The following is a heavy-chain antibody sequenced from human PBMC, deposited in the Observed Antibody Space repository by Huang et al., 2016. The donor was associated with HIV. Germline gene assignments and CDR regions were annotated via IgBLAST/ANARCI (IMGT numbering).Heavy chain of an antibody. J-gene: IGHJ4*02. CDR1: GGTVSSFS. D-gene: IGHD5-18*01. V-gene: IGHV1-69*13. CDR2: IIPLHATT. Sequence: QVQLVQSGAAMKKSGSSVKVSCKASGGTVSSFSFTWVRQAPGHGLEWIGVIIPLHATTDLAQKFRGRVTLTADESTNTAFMELSGLTSQDTAVYYCARGVGNSNRGFDIWGQGTLVTVS. CDR3: ARGVGNSNRGFDI.